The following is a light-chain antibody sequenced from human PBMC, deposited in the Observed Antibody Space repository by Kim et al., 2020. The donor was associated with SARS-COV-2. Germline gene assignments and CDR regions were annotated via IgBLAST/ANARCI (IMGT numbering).Light chain of an antibody. J-gene: IGLJ1*01. Sequence: QSVTISCTGTSSDVGGYNYVSWYQQHPGKAPKLMIYDVSKRPSGVPDRFSGSKSCNTASLTISGLQAEDEADYYCCSYAGSYTFYVFGTGTKVTVL. V-gene: IGLV2-11*01. CDR1: SSDVGGYNY. CDR2: DVS. CDR3: CSYAGSYTFYV.